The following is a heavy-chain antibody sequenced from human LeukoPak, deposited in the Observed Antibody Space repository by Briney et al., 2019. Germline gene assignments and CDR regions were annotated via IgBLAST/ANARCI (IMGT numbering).Heavy chain of an antibody. CDR2: IKQGGSDK. J-gene: IGHJ4*02. V-gene: IGHV3-7*01. CDR1: GFTFSTYW. CDR3: ARVSCSSNNCFPDY. D-gene: IGHD2-2*01. Sequence: GGSLRLSCAASGFTFSTYWMSWVRQAPGKGLEWVANIKQGGSDKYYVDSVKGRFTISRDNAKNSLFLQMNSLRAEDTAVYYCARVSCSSNNCFPDYWGQGTLVTVSS.